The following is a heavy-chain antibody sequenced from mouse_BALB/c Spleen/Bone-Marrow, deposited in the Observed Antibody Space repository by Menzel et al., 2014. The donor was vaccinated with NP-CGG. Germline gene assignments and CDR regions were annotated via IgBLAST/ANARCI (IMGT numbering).Heavy chain of an antibody. D-gene: IGHD2-10*01. CDR2: ILPGSGST. Sequence: QVQLQQSGAELMKPGASMKISCKATGYTFSSYWIEWVKQRPGHGLEWIGEILPGSGSTNYNERFKGKATFTADTSSNTAYMQLSSLTSEGSAVYYCARAYYVNYDAMDYWGQGTSVTVSS. CDR3: ARAYYVNYDAMDY. V-gene: IGHV1-9*01. J-gene: IGHJ4*01. CDR1: GYTFSSYW.